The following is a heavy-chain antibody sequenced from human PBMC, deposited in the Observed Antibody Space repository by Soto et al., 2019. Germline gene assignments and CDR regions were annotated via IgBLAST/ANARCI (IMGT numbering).Heavy chain of an antibody. CDR1: GFTFDDYA. J-gene: IGHJ4*02. CDR2: ISWNSGSI. V-gene: IGHV3-9*01. D-gene: IGHD6-13*01. Sequence: GGSLRLSCAASGFTFDDYAMHWVRQAPGKGLEWVSGISWNSGSIGYADSVKGRFTISRDNAKNSLYLQMNSLRAEDTALYYCAKDRRDSSSWYYFDDRGQGTSVTVSS. CDR3: AKDRRDSSSWYYFDD.